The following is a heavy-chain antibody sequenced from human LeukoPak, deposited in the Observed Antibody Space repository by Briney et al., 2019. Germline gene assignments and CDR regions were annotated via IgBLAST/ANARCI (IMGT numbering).Heavy chain of an antibody. D-gene: IGHD3-22*01. Sequence: SETLSLTCAVYGGSFSGYYWSWLRQPPGKGLEWIGETNHSGSTNYNPSLKSRVTISVDTSKNQFSLKLSSVTAADTAVYYCAARRTYYYDSSGYKSGLDYWGQGTLVTVSS. CDR3: AARRTYYYDSSGYKSGLDY. CDR1: GGSFSGYY. CDR2: TNHSGST. V-gene: IGHV4-34*01. J-gene: IGHJ4*02.